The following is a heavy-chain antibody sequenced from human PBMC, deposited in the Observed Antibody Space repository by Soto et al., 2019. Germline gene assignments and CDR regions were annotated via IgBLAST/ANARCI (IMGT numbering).Heavy chain of an antibody. V-gene: IGHV3-23*01. CDR2: ISGSGGST. J-gene: IGHJ6*02. D-gene: IGHD3-16*01. CDR3: AKMLRRIPQLCGMDV. Sequence: EVQLLESGGGLVQPGGSLRLSCAASGFTFSSYVMSWVRQAPGKGLEWVSAISGSGGSTYYADSVKGRFTISRDNSKNTLYLQMNSLRAEDTAVYYCAKMLRRIPQLCGMDVWGQGTTVTVSS. CDR1: GFTFSSYV.